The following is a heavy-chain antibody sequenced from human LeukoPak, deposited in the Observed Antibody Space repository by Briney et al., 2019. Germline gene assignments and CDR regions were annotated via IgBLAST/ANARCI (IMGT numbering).Heavy chain of an antibody. CDR1: GGTFSSYA. J-gene: IGHJ4*02. V-gene: IGHV1-69*13. D-gene: IGHD2-2*01. CDR2: IIPIFGTA. CDR3: ARGYCSSTSCYYINY. Sequence: ASVKVSCTASGGTFSSYAISWVRQAPGQGLEWMGGIIPIFGTANYAQKFQGRVTITADESTSTAYMELSSLRSEDTAVYYCARGYCSSTSCYYINYWGQGTLVTVSS.